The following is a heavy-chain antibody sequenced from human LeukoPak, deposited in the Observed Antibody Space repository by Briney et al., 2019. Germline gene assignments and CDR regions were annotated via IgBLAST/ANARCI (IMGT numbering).Heavy chain of an antibody. CDR1: GYSFTSYW. CDR3: ARRVGGYYYYFDY. Sequence: GESLEISCKGSGYSFTSYWISWVRQLPGKGLEWMGRIDPSDSYTNYRPSFQGHVTISADKSISTAYLQWSSLKASDTAMYYCARRVGGYYYYFDYWGQGTLVTVSS. V-gene: IGHV5-10-1*01. J-gene: IGHJ4*02. D-gene: IGHD2/OR15-2a*01. CDR2: IDPSDSYT.